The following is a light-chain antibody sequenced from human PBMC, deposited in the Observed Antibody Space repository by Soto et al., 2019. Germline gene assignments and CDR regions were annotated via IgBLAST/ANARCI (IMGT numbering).Light chain of an antibody. CDR1: QSISNY. CDR3: QQSYSTPRT. V-gene: IGKV1-39*01. J-gene: IGKJ2*01. CDR2: AAS. Sequence: DIQMTQSPSSLSASVGDRVTITCRASQSISNYLNWYQQKPGKAPTLLIYAASSLQSGVPSRFSGSGSGTDFTLTISSLQPEDFTTYYCQQSYSTPRTFGQGTNLEIK.